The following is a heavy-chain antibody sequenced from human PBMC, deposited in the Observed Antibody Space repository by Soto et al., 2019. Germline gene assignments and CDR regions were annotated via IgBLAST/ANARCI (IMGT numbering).Heavy chain of an antibody. CDR2: IYYSGST. CDR3: ARGARGKGNQRAYYYYYGMDV. Sequence: SETLSLTCTVSGGSISSGGYYWSWIRQHPGKGLEWIGYIYYSGSTYYNPSLKSRVTISVDTSKNQFSLKLSSVTAADTAVYYCARGARGKGNQRAYYYYYGMDVWGQGTTVTVSS. J-gene: IGHJ6*02. CDR1: GGSISSGGYY. D-gene: IGHD2-15*01. V-gene: IGHV4-31*03.